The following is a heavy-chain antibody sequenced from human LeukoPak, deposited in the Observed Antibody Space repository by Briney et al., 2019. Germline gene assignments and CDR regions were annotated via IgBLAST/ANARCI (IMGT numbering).Heavy chain of an antibody. D-gene: IGHD4-17*01. Sequence: SETLSLTCTVSGGSISSYYWSWIRQPPGKGLEWIGCIYYSGSTNYNPSLKSRVNISLDTSKNQFSLKLSSVTAADTAVYYCARGGDDYGDYVDYWGQGTLVTVSS. CDR2: IYYSGST. CDR3: ARGGDDYGDYVDY. CDR1: GGSISSYY. V-gene: IGHV4-59*01. J-gene: IGHJ4*02.